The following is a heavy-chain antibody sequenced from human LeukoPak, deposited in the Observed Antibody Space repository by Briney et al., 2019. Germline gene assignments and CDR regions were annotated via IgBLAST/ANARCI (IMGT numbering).Heavy chain of an antibody. CDR3: AREGGPYRPLDY. V-gene: IGHV4-4*02. J-gene: IGHJ4*02. CDR2: VNLQGST. Sequence: PSGTLSLTCGVSGGSITNTNYWTWVRPPPGKGLEWIGEVNLQGSTNYNPPLMGRAAIAVDTSENHISLQLTSVTAADTAVYYCAREGGPYRPLDYSGQGTLVTVSS. CDR1: GGSITNTNY.